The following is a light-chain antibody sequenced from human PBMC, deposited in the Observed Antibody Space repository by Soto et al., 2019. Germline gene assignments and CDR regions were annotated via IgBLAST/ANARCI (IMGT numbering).Light chain of an antibody. CDR1: SGHSSHI. Sequence: QSVLTQSSSASASLGSSVKLTCTLSSGHSSHIIAWHQQQPGKAPRYLMWLEGSGSYNKGSGVPDRFSGSSSGADRYLTISNLQLEDEADYYCETWDSYTVVLGGGTKVTVL. CDR2: LEGSGSY. J-gene: IGLJ2*01. CDR3: ETWDSYTVV. V-gene: IGLV4-60*02.